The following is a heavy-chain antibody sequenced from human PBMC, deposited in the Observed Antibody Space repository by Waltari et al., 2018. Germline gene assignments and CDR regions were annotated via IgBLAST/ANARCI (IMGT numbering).Heavy chain of an antibody. CDR1: GGTFSSYA. J-gene: IGHJ4*02. D-gene: IGHD6-19*01. Sequence: QVQLVQSGAEVKKPGSSVTVSCKASGGTFSSYAISWVRQAPGQGLEWMGRINPNSGGTNYAQKVQGRVTWTRDTSIRTAYRELSRLRSDDTAVYYCARDQVYMVGTGEGYWGQGTLVTVSS. CDR2: INPNSGGT. V-gene: IGHV1-2*06. CDR3: ARDQVYMVGTGEGY.